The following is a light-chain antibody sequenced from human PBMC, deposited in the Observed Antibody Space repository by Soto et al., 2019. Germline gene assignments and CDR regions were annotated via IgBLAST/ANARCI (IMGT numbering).Light chain of an antibody. J-gene: IGKJ4*01. CDR1: QSVSGN. CDR3: NQYNNWQLT. CDR2: GSS. Sequence: EIVMTQSPATLSVSLGERATLSCRASQSVSGNLAWFQQRTGQAPRLLIYGSSTRATGIPARFSDSKSGTEFTLTISSLPSEDFAVYYCNQYNNWQLTFGGVTKVEI. V-gene: IGKV3-15*01.